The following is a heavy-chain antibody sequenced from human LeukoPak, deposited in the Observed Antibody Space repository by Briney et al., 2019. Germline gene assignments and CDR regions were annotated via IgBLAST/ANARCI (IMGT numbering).Heavy chain of an antibody. Sequence: ASVKVSCRASGYTFTRYGISWVRQAPGQGLEWMGWISAYNGNTNYAQKLQGRVTMTTDTSTSTAYMELGSLRSGDTAVYYCARDPRDIVVVPAVINFDYWGQGTLVTVSS. J-gene: IGHJ4*02. CDR1: GYTFTRYG. D-gene: IGHD2-2*01. CDR3: ARDPRDIVVVPAVINFDY. V-gene: IGHV1-18*04. CDR2: ISAYNGNT.